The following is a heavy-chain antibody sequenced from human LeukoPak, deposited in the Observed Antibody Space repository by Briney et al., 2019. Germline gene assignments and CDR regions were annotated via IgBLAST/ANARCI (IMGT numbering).Heavy chain of an antibody. CDR3: ARVTTGTIGY. V-gene: IGHV1-2*02. D-gene: IGHD1-1*01. CDR2: INPNSGGT. J-gene: IGHJ4*02. Sequence: ASVKVSCKASGYTFTNYYIHWVRQAPGQGLEWMGWINPNSGGTNYAQKFQGRVTMARDTSISTAYMELSRLRSDDTAVYYCARVTTGTIGYWGQGTLVTVSS. CDR1: GYTFTNYY.